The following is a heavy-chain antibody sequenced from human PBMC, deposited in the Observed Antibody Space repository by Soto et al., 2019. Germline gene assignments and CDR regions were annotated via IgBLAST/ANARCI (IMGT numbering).Heavy chain of an antibody. V-gene: IGHV4-59*08. CDR1: GGSISSYY. CDR2: IYYSGST. CDR3: ASRSAGDYDWYFDL. Sequence: QVQLQESGPGLVKPSETLSLTCTVSGGSISSYYWSWIRQPPGKGLEWIGYIYYSGSTNYNPSLKSPITISVYTSKTHFSLQLSSVTAADTAVYYCASRSAGDYDWYFDLWGRGTLVTVSS. D-gene: IGHD4-17*01. J-gene: IGHJ2*01.